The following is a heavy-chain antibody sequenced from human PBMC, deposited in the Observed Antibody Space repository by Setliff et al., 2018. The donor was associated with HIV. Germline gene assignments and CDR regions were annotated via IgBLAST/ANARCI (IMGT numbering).Heavy chain of an antibody. J-gene: IGHJ3*02. CDR3: ARDGVWSSGLDAFDI. Sequence: SETLSLTCAVFGGSINSGGYSWSWIRQPPGKGLEWIGYIYQSGSTYYNPSLKSRVTISVDTSKNQFSLNLNSVTAADTAVYYCARDGVWSSGLDAFDIWGQGTMVTVSS. D-gene: IGHD3-22*01. CDR1: GGSINSGGYS. V-gene: IGHV4-30-2*01. CDR2: IYQSGST.